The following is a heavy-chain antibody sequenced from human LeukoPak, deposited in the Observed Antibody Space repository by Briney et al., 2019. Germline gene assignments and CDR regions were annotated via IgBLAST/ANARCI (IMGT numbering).Heavy chain of an antibody. D-gene: IGHD3-3*01. J-gene: IGHJ4*02. V-gene: IGHV4-30-2*01. CDR2: ILHSGST. CDR3: AGTRDFWSAYFDY. Sequence: SETLSLTCAVSGVSITSDTYYWSWIRQPPGKGLEWIGYILHSGSTYHNPSLKSRVTISIDTSKSQFSLKLSSVTAADTAVYFCAGTRDFWSAYFDYWGQGTLVTVSS. CDR1: GVSITSDTYY.